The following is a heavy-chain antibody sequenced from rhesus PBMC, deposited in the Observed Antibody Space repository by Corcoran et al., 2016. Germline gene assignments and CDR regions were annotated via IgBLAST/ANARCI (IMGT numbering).Heavy chain of an antibody. CDR3: AKGSVGATILYFDY. CDR1: GFTFSSYA. Sequence: EVQLVETGGGLVQPGGSLRLSCAASGFTFSSYAMQWVRQAPGKGLEWISAINSGGGSTYYADSVKGRFTISRDNSKNTLSLQMNSLRAEDTAVYYCAKGSVGATILYFDYWGQGVLVTVSS. V-gene: IGHV3-103*01. CDR2: INSGGGST. J-gene: IGHJ4*01. D-gene: IGHD1-44*02.